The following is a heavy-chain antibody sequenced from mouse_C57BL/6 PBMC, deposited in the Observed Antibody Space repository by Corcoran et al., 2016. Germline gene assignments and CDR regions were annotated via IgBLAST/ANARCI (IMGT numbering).Heavy chain of an antibody. J-gene: IGHJ4*01. CDR2: IFPGSGST. CDR3: ARYDGYDDAMDY. Sequence: QVQLQQSGPELVKPGASVKISCKASGYTFTDYYINWVKQRHGQGLEWIGGIFPGSGSTYYNEKFKGKATLTVDKSSSTAYMLLSSLASEDSAVYFSARYDGYDDAMDYWGQGTSVTVSS. D-gene: IGHD2-3*01. CDR1: GYTFTDYY. V-gene: IGHV1-75*01.